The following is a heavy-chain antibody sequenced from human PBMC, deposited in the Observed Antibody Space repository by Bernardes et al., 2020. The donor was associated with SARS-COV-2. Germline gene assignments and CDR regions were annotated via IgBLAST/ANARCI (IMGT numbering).Heavy chain of an antibody. D-gene: IGHD3-16*01. CDR2: IDTPGNTL. CDR3: ATDVGGEYST. V-gene: IGHV3-74*01. CDR1: GYTFHRFW. Sequence: GGSLRLSCAGSGYTFHRFWMHWVRQVPGKGLVWVSRIDTPGNTLNYADSVKGRFSISRDNSRNTLYLQLNSLRDDDTAVYYCATDVGGEYSTWGQGTLVTVSS. J-gene: IGHJ5*02.